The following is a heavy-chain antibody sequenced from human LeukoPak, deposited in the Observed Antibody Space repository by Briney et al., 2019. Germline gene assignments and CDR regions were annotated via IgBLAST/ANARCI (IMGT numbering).Heavy chain of an antibody. CDR3: AKEYSGYDRYFDY. Sequence: GGCLRLSCAASVFTYTTYWMSWVRQAPGKGLEWVSAISGSGGSTYYADSVKGRFTISRDNSKNTLYLQMNSLRAEDTAVYYCAKEYSGYDRYFDYWGQGTLVTVSS. D-gene: IGHD5-12*01. CDR2: ISGSGGST. J-gene: IGHJ4*02. V-gene: IGHV3-23*01. CDR1: VFTYTTYW.